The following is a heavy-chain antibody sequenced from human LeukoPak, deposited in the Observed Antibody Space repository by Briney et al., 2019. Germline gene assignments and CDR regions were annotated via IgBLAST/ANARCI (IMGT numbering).Heavy chain of an antibody. CDR2: INEDGSQK. V-gene: IGHV3-7*01. CDR1: GFTFTNYW. Sequence: GGSLRLSCAASGFTFTNYWMIWVRQAPGKGLEWVANINEDGSQKYYVGSVEGRFTISIDNAKNSLYLQMNSLRAEDTAVYYCASSTYSSSPSWGQGTLVTVSS. J-gene: IGHJ5*02. CDR3: ASSTYSSSPS. D-gene: IGHD6-6*01.